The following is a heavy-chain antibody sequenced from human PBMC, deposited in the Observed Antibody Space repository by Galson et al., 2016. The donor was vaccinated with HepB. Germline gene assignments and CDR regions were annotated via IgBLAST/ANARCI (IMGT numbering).Heavy chain of an antibody. CDR2: IWYDGSEK. J-gene: IGHJ4*02. V-gene: IGHV3-33*06. CDR3: AKVTGLSGSYTPLDN. CDR1: GFTFSHSG. D-gene: IGHD1-26*01. Sequence: SLRLSCAASGFTFSHSGMHWVRQAPGKGLEWVAVIWYDGSEKFYADSVKGRFAVSRDNSKNTFFLQMNSLRVEDTAMYYCAKVTGLSGSYTPLDNWGQGTLVTVSS.